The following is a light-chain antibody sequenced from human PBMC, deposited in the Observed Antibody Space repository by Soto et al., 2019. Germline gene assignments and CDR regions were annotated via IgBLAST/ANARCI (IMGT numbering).Light chain of an antibody. J-gene: IGKJ3*01. V-gene: IGKV3-20*01. CDR1: QSVSDSY. Sequence: EIVLTQSPGTLSLSLGEKATLSCRASQSVSDSYLAWYQKKPGQAPRLLIYASSRATGIPDRFSGSGSGTDFTLTISRLEPEDFAVYYCQHYGTSALFGPGTKVDIK. CDR3: QHYGTSAL. CDR2: AS.